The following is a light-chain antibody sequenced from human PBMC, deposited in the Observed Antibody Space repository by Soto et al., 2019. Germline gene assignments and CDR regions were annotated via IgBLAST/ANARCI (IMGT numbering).Light chain of an antibody. J-gene: IGLJ1*01. CDR1: SSDVGGYNY. CDR3: SSYTSSSTLDV. Sequence: QSALTQPASVSGSPGQSITISCTGTSSDVGGYNYVSWYQQHPGKAPKLMIYEVSNRPSGVSNRFSGSKSGNTASLTISGLQAEDEADYYCSSYTSSSTLDVVGTGTELTVL. CDR2: EVS. V-gene: IGLV2-14*01.